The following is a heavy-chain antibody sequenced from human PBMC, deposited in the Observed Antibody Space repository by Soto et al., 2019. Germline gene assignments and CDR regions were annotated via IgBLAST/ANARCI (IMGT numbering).Heavy chain of an antibody. V-gene: IGHV3-30-3*01. CDR2: ISYDGSNK. Sequence: QVQLVESGGGVVQPGRSLRLSCAASGFTFSRYAMHWVRQTPGKGLEWVAVISYDGSNKYYADSVKGRFTISRDNSKNTLYLQMNSLRAEDTAVYYCARPPRGGVSVWGQGTTVTVSS. D-gene: IGHD2-8*02. CDR3: ARPPRGGVSV. J-gene: IGHJ6*02. CDR1: GFTFSRYA.